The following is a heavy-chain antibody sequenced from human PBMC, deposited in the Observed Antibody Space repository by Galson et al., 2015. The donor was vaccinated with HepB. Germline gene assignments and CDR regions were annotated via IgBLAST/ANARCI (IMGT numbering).Heavy chain of an antibody. Sequence: SLRLSCAASGFTFSSYSMNWVRQAPGKGLEWVSSISSSSSYIYYADSVKGRFTISRDNAKNSLYLQMNSLRAEDTAVYYCARMKLRYFAREENAFDIWGQGTMVTVSS. D-gene: IGHD3-9*01. CDR1: GFTFSSYS. J-gene: IGHJ3*02. CDR3: ARMKLRYFAREENAFDI. CDR2: ISSSSSYI. V-gene: IGHV3-21*01.